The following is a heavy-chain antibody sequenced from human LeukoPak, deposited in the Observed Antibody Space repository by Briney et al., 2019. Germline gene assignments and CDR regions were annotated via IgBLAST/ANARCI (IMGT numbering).Heavy chain of an antibody. CDR3: AVGFIVGATLSY. J-gene: IGHJ4*02. Sequence: SETLSLTCSVSGGFNTHYYWSWIRQPPGKGLEWIGYFYHSGSTNYNPSLKSRVTMSVDTSKNQFSLKLSSVTAADTAVYYCAVGFIVGATLSYWGQGTLVTVSS. CDR1: GGFNTHYY. V-gene: IGHV4-59*12. CDR2: FYHSGST. D-gene: IGHD1-26*01.